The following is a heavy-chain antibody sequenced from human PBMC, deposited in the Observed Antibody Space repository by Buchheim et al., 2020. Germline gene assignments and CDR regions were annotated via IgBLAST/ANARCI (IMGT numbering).Heavy chain of an antibody. D-gene: IGHD3-10*01. CDR1: GFTFSSYE. J-gene: IGHJ4*02. V-gene: IGHV3-48*03. Sequence: EVQLVESGGGLAQPGGSLRLSCAASGFTFSSYEMNWVRQAPGKGLEWVSYISSRSRTIYYADSVKGRFTISRDNAKNSLYLQMNSLRAEDTAVYYCARGGSMVRGAPPDYWGQGTL. CDR2: ISSRSRTI. CDR3: ARGGSMVRGAPPDY.